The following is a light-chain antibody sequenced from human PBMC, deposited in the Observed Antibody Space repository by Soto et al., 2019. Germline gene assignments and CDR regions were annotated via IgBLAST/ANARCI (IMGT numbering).Light chain of an antibody. Sequence: EIVLTQSPATLSVSPGERATLFCRASQSVSRNLAWHQQKPGQAPTLLIYGVSTRATGVPARFSGSGSAAEFTLTLSSLQSEDFAVYCCQQYYSVPPWTFGQGTKVEIK. CDR1: QSVSRN. CDR3: QQYYSVPPWT. CDR2: GVS. V-gene: IGKV3-15*01. J-gene: IGKJ1*01.